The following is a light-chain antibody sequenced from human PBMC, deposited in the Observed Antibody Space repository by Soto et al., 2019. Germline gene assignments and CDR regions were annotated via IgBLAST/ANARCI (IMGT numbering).Light chain of an antibody. CDR2: AVS. CDR3: CSYTSLSTVV. V-gene: IGLV2-14*01. J-gene: IGLJ2*01. CDR1: SSDVGGYNH. Sequence: QSVLTQPASVSGSPGQSITISCTGTSSDVGGYNHVSWYQHSPGKAPKLILFAVSERPSGVSHRFSGSKSGNTASLTISGPKAEDEADYYCCSYTSLSTVVFGGGTKLTVL.